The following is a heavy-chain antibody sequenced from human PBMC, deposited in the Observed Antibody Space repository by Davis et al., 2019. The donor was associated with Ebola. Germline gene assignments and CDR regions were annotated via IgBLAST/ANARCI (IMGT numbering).Heavy chain of an antibody. CDR2: LSGSGGLS. CDR3: ARDREYYDFWSGYYSYYYYGMDV. V-gene: IGHV3-23*01. D-gene: IGHD3-3*01. Sequence: GESLKISCAASGYTFRIHAMTWVRQAPGKGLEWVSALSGSGGLSYYADSVKGRFSVSRDNAKDTLYLQMNSLRAEDTAVYYCARDREYYDFWSGYYSYYYYGMDVWGQGTTVTVSS. J-gene: IGHJ6*02. CDR1: GYTFRIHA.